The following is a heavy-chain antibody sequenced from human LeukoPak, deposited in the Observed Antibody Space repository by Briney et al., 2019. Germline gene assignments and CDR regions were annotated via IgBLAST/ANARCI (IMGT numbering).Heavy chain of an antibody. CDR2: IIPIFGTA. J-gene: IGHJ4*02. D-gene: IGHD2-2*01. V-gene: IGHV1-69*13. CDR3: ARDVWGCSSTSCYGYLDY. Sequence: SVKVSCKASGGTFSSYAISWVRQAPGQGLEWMGGIIPIFGTADYAQKFQGRVTITADESTSTAYMELSSLRSEDTAVYYRARDVWGCSSTSCYGYLDYWGQGTLVTVSS. CDR1: GGTFSSYA.